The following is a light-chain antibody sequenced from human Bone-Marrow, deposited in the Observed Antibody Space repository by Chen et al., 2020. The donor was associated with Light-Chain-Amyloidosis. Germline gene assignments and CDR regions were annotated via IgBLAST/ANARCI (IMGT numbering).Light chain of an antibody. CDR1: DLPTKY. Sequence: SYELTHPPPVSGSPGQTARLTCSGDDLPTKYAYWYQQKPGQAPVLVIHRDTERPSGISERFSGSSSGTTATLTISGVQAEDEADYHCQSADSSGTYEVIFGGGTKLTVL. CDR2: RDT. CDR3: QSADSSGTYEVI. J-gene: IGLJ2*01. V-gene: IGLV3-25*03.